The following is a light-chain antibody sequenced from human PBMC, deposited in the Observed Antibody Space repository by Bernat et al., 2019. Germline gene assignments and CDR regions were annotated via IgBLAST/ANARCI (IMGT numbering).Light chain of an antibody. V-gene: IGKV2-28*01. CDR1: QSLLHRKGYNY. CDR2: LGS. Sequence: DIVMTQSPLSLPVTPGEPASISCRSSQSLLHRKGYNYLDWYLQKPGQSPQLLIYLGSNRASGVPERFSGSGSGTDFTLRISRVEAEDVGVYYCLQALQSPPTFGQGTKVEIK. J-gene: IGKJ1*01. CDR3: LQALQSPPT.